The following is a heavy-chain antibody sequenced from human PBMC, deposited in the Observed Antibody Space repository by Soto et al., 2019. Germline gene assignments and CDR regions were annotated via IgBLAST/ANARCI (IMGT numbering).Heavy chain of an antibody. V-gene: IGHV3-53*01. Sequence: GGSLRLSCAASGFTVSSNYMSWVRQAPGKGLEWVSVIYSGGSTYYADSVKGRFTISRDNSKNTLYLQMNSLRAEDTAVYCCARDYYDSSGYYYSSDYWGQGTLVTVSS. CDR1: GFTVSSNY. CDR3: ARDYYDSSGYYYSSDY. J-gene: IGHJ4*02. D-gene: IGHD3-22*01. CDR2: IYSGGST.